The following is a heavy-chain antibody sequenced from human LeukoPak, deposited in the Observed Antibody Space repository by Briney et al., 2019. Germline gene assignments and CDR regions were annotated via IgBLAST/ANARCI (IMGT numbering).Heavy chain of an antibody. CDR1: GFVFSSYD. Sequence: QSGGSLRLSCLASGFVFSSYDMNWVRQAPGKGLEWVAVISYDGSNKYYADSVKGRFTISRDNSKNTLYLQMNSLRAEDTAVYYCARGRYCSSTSCYSYAFDIWGQGTMVTVSS. D-gene: IGHD2-2*01. CDR3: ARGRYCSSTSCYSYAFDI. CDR2: ISYDGSNK. V-gene: IGHV3-30*03. J-gene: IGHJ3*02.